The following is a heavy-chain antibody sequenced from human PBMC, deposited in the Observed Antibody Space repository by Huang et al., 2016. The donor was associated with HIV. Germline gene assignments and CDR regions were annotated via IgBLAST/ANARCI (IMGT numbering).Heavy chain of an antibody. V-gene: IGHV1-18*04. D-gene: IGHD7-27*01. Sequence: QVHLVQSGAEVKKPGALVRVSCKPACYNFVSYTFAWGLQATGQGLEWMGWISDYSGNRNYAQNFKVRVSMTTDRSTSTAYMELRSLRPDDTAVYYCARGVPALGIRGRYYFDSWGQGTLVTVSS. CDR1: CYNFVSYT. J-gene: IGHJ4*02. CDR3: ARGVPALGIRGRYYFDS. CDR2: ISDYSGNR.